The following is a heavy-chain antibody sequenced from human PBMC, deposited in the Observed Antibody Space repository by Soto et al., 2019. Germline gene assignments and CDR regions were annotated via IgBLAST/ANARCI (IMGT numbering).Heavy chain of an antibody. D-gene: IGHD6-13*01. Sequence: ASVKVSCKASGYTFTDYYIHWVRQAPGQGLEWLGWINPDSGGTGYAQKFRGWVTMTRDTSINTAYMELSRLKSDDSAVHYCARDGRAVSTAGNMDVWGHGTTVTVSS. CDR2: INPDSGGT. J-gene: IGHJ6*02. CDR1: GYTFTDYY. V-gene: IGHV1-2*04. CDR3: ARDGRAVSTAGNMDV.